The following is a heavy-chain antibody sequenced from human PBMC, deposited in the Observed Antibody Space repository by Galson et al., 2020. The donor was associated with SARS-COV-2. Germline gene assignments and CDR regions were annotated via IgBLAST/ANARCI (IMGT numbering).Heavy chain of an antibody. CDR3: ARVGAYMNYGMDV. V-gene: IGHV3-30-3*01. Sequence: TGGSLRLSCAASGFTFSSYAMHWVRQAPGKGLEWVAVISYDGSNKYYADSVKGRFTISRDNSKNTLYLQMNSLRAEDTAVYYCARVGAYMNYGMDVWGQGTTVTVSS. D-gene: IGHD1-26*01. J-gene: IGHJ6*02. CDR1: GFTFSSYA. CDR2: ISYDGSNK.